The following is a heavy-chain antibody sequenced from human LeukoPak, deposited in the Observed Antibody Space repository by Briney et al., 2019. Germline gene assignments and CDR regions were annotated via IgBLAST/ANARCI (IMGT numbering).Heavy chain of an antibody. V-gene: IGHV3-21*01. Sequence: GGSLRLSCAASGFTLRSYTMNWVRQAPGKGLEWVSSIGISSNKIYYADSVKGRFIISRDNAKNSVYLQMNSLRAEDTAVYYCARGGVVVPAAITNWFDPWGQGTLVTVSS. D-gene: IGHD2-2*01. CDR3: ARGGVVVPAAITNWFDP. CDR1: GFTLRSYT. CDR2: IGISSNKI. J-gene: IGHJ5*02.